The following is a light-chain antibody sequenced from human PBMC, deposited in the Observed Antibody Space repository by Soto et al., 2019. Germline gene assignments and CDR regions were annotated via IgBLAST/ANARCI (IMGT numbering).Light chain of an antibody. CDR2: KAS. CDR3: QQLNSYPLT. CDR1: QTISSW. Sequence: DIQMAESPSTLSGSVGDRVTITCRASQTISSWLAWYQQKPGKAPKLLIYKASTLKSGVPSRFSGSGSGTDFTLTISSLQPEDFATYFCQQLNSYPLTFGGGTKVDIK. V-gene: IGKV1-5*03. J-gene: IGKJ4*01.